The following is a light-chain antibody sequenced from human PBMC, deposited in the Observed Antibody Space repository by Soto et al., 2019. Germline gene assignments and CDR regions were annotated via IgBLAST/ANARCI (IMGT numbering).Light chain of an antibody. CDR2: AAS. J-gene: IGKJ1*01. Sequence: DIQMTQSPSSLSASVGDRVTITCRASQSISSCLNWYQQKPGKAPKLLIYAASSFQSGVPSRFSGSGSGTDFTLTISSLQPEDFATYYCQQSYSTPRTFGQGTKVEIK. CDR3: QQSYSTPRT. CDR1: QSISSC. V-gene: IGKV1-39*01.